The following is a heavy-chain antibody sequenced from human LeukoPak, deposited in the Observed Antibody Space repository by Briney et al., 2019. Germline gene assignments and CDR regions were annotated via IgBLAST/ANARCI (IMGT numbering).Heavy chain of an antibody. Sequence: PSETLSLTCTVSGGSISSYYWSWIRQPPGKGLEWIGYIYYSGSTNYNPSLKSRVTISVDTSKNQFSLKLSSVTAADTAVYYCARFRGSGWYSFDLWGQGTLVTVSS. J-gene: IGHJ5*02. CDR1: GGSISSYY. D-gene: IGHD6-19*01. CDR2: IYYSGST. CDR3: ARFRGSGWYSFDL. V-gene: IGHV4-59*01.